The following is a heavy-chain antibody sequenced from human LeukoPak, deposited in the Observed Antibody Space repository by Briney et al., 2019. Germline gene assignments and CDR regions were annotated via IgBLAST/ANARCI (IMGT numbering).Heavy chain of an antibody. D-gene: IGHD3-22*01. J-gene: IGHJ4*02. CDR3: ARDPHRRDSSGYLPY. CDR2: ISYDGSNK. Sequence: GRSLRLSCAASGFTFSSYAMHWVRQAPGKGLEWVAVISYDGSNKYYADSVKGRFTISRDNSKNTLYLQMNSLRAEDTAVYYCARDPHRRDSSGYLPYWGQGTLVTVSS. CDR1: GFTFSSYA. V-gene: IGHV3-30-3*01.